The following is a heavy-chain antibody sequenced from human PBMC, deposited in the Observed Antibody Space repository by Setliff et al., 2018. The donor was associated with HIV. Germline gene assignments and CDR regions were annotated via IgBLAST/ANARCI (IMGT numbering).Heavy chain of an antibody. CDR2: INPNSGGT. Sequence: ASVKVSCKASGYTFTDYYMHWVRQAPGQGLEWMGRINPNSGGTNYAQKFQGRVTMTRDTSISTAYMEPSRLRSDDTAVYYCARDREIGEYCSGGGCYQDYWGQGTLVTVSS. V-gene: IGHV1-2*06. D-gene: IGHD2-15*01. CDR1: GYTFTDYY. J-gene: IGHJ4*02. CDR3: ARDREIGEYCSGGGCYQDY.